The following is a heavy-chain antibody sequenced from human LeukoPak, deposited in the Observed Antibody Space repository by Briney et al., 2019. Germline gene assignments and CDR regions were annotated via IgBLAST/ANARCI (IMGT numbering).Heavy chain of an antibody. Sequence: GGSLRLSCTASGFTFSSYAMSWVRQAPGKGLEWVSAINGSGGSTYYADSVKGRFTISRDNSKNTLYLQMNSLRAEDTAVYYCAKASIAAAGNPDLDYWGQGTLVTVSS. D-gene: IGHD6-13*01. V-gene: IGHV3-23*01. CDR3: AKASIAAAGNPDLDY. CDR1: GFTFSSYA. CDR2: INGSGGST. J-gene: IGHJ4*02.